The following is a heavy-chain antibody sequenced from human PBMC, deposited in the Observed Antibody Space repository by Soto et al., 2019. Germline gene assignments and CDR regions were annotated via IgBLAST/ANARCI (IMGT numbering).Heavy chain of an antibody. J-gene: IGHJ3*02. CDR2: IIPILGIA. D-gene: IGHD3-22*01. CDR3: ARERSGGYDSSGYSLPDAFDI. Sequence: SVKVSCKASGGTFSSYTISWVRQAPGQGLEWMGRIIPILGIANYAQKFQGRVTITADKSTSTAYIELSSLRSEDTAVYYCARERSGGYDSSGYSLPDAFDIWGQGTMVTVSS. V-gene: IGHV1-69*04. CDR1: GGTFSSYT.